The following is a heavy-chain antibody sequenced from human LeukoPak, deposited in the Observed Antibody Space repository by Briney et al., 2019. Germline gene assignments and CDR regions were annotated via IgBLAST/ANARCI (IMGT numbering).Heavy chain of an antibody. J-gene: IGHJ4*02. V-gene: IGHV3-9*01. D-gene: IGHD1-26*01. CDR2: ISWNSGSI. Sequence: PGGSLRLSCAASGFTFDDYAMHWVRQAPGKGLEWVSGISWNSGSIGYADPVKGRFTISRDNAKNSLYLQMNSLRAEDTALYYCAKDILVGSGSYSAFDYWGQGTPVTVSS. CDR1: GFTFDDYA. CDR3: AKDILVGSGSYSAFDY.